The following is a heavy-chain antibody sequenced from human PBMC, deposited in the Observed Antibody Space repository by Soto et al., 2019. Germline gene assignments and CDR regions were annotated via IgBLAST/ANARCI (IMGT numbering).Heavy chain of an antibody. J-gene: IGHJ4*02. V-gene: IGHV1-69*13. D-gene: IGHD6-13*01. Sequence: SVKVSCKASGGTFSSYAISWVRQAPGQGLEWMGGIIPIFGTANYAQKFQGRVTITADESTSTAYMELSSLRSEDTAVYYCARDKLAAAGTFDYWGQGTLVTVSS. CDR2: IIPIFGTA. CDR3: ARDKLAAAGTFDY. CDR1: GGTFSSYA.